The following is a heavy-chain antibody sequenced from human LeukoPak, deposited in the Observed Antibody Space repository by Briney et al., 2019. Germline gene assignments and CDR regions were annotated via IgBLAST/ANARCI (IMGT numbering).Heavy chain of an antibody. CDR3: ARLYRVTTVTIDYWYFDL. CDR1: GGSIRDYQ. D-gene: IGHD4-17*01. CDR2: INTNGRT. Sequence: SETLSLTCAVSGGSIRDYQWSWIRQPPGKGLEWIGHINTNGRTDYNPSLRSRLTFSVDTSRDQFSLKLSSVTAADTAVYYCARLYRVTTVTIDYWYFDLWGRGTLVTVSS. J-gene: IGHJ2*01. V-gene: IGHV4-4*09.